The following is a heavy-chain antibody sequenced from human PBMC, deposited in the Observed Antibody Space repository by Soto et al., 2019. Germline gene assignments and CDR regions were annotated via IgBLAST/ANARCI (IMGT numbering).Heavy chain of an antibody. CDR1: GGSVSNKTYY. CDR3: SRTTAVPNTLRSRYFFDY. Sequence: QVQLQESGPGLLKPSETLSLTCSVSGGSVSNKTYYWSWIRQPPGKRLEWIGYVYYSGTTNYNPSLKSRVTISVDRSKNQFSLRLSSVTTAYTALYYCSRTTAVPNTLRSRYFFDYWGQGTLVTVSS. D-gene: IGHD4-17*01. V-gene: IGHV4-61*01. CDR2: VYYSGTT. J-gene: IGHJ4*02.